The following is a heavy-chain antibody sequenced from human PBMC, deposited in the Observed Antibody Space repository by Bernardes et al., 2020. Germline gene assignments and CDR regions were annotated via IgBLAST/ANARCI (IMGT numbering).Heavy chain of an antibody. D-gene: IGHD6-19*01. CDR2: ISGRGGSM. J-gene: IGHJ5*02. V-gene: IGHV3-23*01. CDR1: GFTFSSYD. Sequence: GGSLRLSRAASGFTFSSYDMTWVRQAPGKGLEWVSVISGRGGSMNYADSVKGRLTISRDNSKNILYLQMNSLRAEDTAVYYCATGAIGYTSGWYSSWGQGTLVTVS. CDR3: ATGAIGYTSGWYSS.